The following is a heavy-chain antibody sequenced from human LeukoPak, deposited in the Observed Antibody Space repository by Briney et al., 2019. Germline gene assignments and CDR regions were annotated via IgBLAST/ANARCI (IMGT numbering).Heavy chain of an antibody. CDR3: ARGRGHPGGYFDY. CDR1: GFTFDDYA. CDR2: ISWNSGSI. V-gene: IGHV3-9*03. Sequence: PGRSLRLSCAASGFTFDDYAMHWVRQAPGKGLEWVSGISWNSGSIGYADSVKGRFTISRDNAKNSLYLQMNSPRAEDMALYYCARGRGHPGGYFDYWGQGTLVTVSS. J-gene: IGHJ4*02. D-gene: IGHD3-10*01.